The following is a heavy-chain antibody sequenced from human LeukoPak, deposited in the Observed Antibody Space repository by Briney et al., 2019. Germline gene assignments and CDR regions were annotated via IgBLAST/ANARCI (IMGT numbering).Heavy chain of an antibody. CDR2: ISGSGGST. J-gene: IGHJ4*02. Sequence: GGSLRLSCAASGFTFNSYAMSWVRQAPGKGLEWVSAISGSGGSTYYADSVKGRFTISRDNSKNTLYLQMNSLRAEDTAVYYCAKAGIRYFDWLLNDYWGQGTLVTVSS. CDR3: AKAGIRYFDWLLNDY. V-gene: IGHV3-23*01. D-gene: IGHD3-9*01. CDR1: GFTFNSYA.